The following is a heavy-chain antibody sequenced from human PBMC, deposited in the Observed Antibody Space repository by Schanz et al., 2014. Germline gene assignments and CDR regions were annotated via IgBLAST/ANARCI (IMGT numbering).Heavy chain of an antibody. CDR3: AKAADWPVTRFDP. CDR2: ITGASDHI. V-gene: IGHV3-23*04. D-gene: IGHD3-9*01. CDR1: GFTFSSYS. J-gene: IGHJ5*02. Sequence: EVQLVESGGGLVQPGGSLRLSCAASGFTFSSYSMNWVRQAPGKGLEWVSGITGASDHIDYAESVKGRFTISSDSSKNTLYLQMSSLRADDTAVYYCAKAADWPVTRFDPWGQGTLVTVSS.